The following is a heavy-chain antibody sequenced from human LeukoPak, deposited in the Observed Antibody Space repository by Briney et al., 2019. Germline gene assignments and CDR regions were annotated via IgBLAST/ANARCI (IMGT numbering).Heavy chain of an antibody. CDR2: IDHKSGGT. Sequence: ASVKVSCKASGYTFIGYYMHWVRQAPGQGPEWMVWIDHKSGGTNYAEKFQGRVTMTRDTSISTVYMELNSLRSDDTSVYYCAPTEVRYFDYWGEGTLVTVSS. J-gene: IGHJ4*02. V-gene: IGHV1-2*02. CDR1: GYTFIGYY. D-gene: IGHD3-10*01. CDR3: APTEVRYFDY.